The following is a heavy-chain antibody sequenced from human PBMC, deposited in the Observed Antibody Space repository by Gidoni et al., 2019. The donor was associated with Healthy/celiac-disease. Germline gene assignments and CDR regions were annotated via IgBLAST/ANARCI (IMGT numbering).Heavy chain of an antibody. J-gene: IGHJ4*02. CDR2: INHSGST. Sequence: QVQLQQWGAGLLKPSETLSLTCAVYGGSFSGYYWSWIRQPPGKGLEWIGEINHSGSTNYNPSLKSRVTISVDTSKNQFSLKLSSVTAADTAVYYCARGVPTGLYSSSWSYYFDYWGQGTLVTVSS. CDR1: GGSFSGYY. V-gene: IGHV4-34*01. D-gene: IGHD6-13*01. CDR3: ARGVPTGLYSSSWSYYFDY.